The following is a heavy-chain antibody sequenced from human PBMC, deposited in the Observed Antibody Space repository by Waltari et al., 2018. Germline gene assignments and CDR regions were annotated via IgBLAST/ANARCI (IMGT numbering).Heavy chain of an antibody. V-gene: IGHV4-59*11. D-gene: IGHD1-26*01. CDR2: IYYSGST. Sequence: QVQLQESGPGLVKPSETLSLTCTVSGGSISSHYWSWIRQPPGKGLEWIGYIYYSGSTNYIPSLKSRVTISVDTSKNQFSLKLSSVTAADTAVYYCASWEVGGMDVWGQGTTVTVSS. CDR3: ASWEVGGMDV. CDR1: GGSISSHY. J-gene: IGHJ6*02.